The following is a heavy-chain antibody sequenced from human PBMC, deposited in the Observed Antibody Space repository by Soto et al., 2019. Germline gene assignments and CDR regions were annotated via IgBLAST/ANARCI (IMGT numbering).Heavy chain of an antibody. CDR2: MSSLGSTI. D-gene: IGHD4-17*01. CDR3: ARDIRTLYYFDF. V-gene: IGHV3-48*03. CDR1: GFTFSNYE. J-gene: IGHJ4*02. Sequence: GGSLRLSCAASGFTFSNYEMNWVRQAPGKGLEWVSYMSSLGSTIYYADSVKGRFTISRDNAKDSLYLQMNSLRAEDTAVYYCARDIRTLYYFDFWGQGTLVTVSS.